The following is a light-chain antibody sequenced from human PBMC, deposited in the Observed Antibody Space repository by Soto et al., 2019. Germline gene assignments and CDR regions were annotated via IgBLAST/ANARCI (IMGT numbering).Light chain of an antibody. CDR3: SSSAGSNNLV. J-gene: IGLJ2*01. CDR1: SSDIGDYNS. V-gene: IGLV2-8*01. Sequence: QSVLTQPPSASVSPGQSVTISCTGTSSDIGDYNSVSWYQQCPGKAPKLMIYEVTKRPSGVPDRFSGSKSGNTASLTVSGLQAEDEADYYCSSSAGSNNLVFGGGTKLTVL. CDR2: EVT.